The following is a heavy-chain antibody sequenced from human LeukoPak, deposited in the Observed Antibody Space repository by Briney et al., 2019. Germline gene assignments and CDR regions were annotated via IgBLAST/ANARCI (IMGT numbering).Heavy chain of an antibody. V-gene: IGHV3-7*01. CDR3: SNKRDY. CDR2: TNEAGSGQ. Sequence: GGSLRLSRTASGFTFSSHWMTWVRQAPGKGLEWVANTNEAGSGQNYVGSVKGRFTVSRDNAKNSLYLQMNSLRVEDTAIYYCSNKRDYWGQGTLVTVSS. J-gene: IGHJ4*02. CDR1: GFTFSSHW.